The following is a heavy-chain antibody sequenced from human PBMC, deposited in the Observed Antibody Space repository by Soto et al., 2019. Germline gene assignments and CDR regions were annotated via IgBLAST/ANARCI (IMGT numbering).Heavy chain of an antibody. CDR1: GGSISSGDYY. D-gene: IGHD6-19*01. Sequence: PSETLSLTCTVSGGSISSGDYYWSWIRQPPGKGLEWIGYIYYSGSTYYNPSLKSRVTISVDTSKNQFSLKLSSVTAADTAVYYCAREEGPYSSGWLPRVVWGQGTTVTVSS. CDR3: AREEGPYSSGWLPRVV. V-gene: IGHV4-30-4*01. J-gene: IGHJ6*02. CDR2: IYYSGST.